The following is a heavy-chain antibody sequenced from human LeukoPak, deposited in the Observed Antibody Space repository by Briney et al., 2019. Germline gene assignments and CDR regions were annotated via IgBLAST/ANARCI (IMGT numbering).Heavy chain of an antibody. CDR3: ARENTCDISGYYFYFDY. D-gene: IGHD3-22*01. J-gene: IGHJ4*02. V-gene: IGHV3-21*04. Sequence: GGSLRLSCPASGFSFSSYSLNWVRQAPGKGLEWVSSISSSSSYVYYADSVKGRFTISRHNSKNTLYLQMNSLTASDTGRYSLARENTCDISGYYFYFDYWGQGTLVTVSS. CDR2: ISSSSSYV. CDR1: GFSFSSYS.